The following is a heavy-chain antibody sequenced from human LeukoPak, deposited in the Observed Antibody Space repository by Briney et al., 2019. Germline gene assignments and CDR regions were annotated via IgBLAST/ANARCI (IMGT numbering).Heavy chain of an antibody. Sequence: SETLSPTCTVSGGSISSYYWSWIRQPPGKGLEWIGYIYYSGSTNYNPSLKSRVTISVDTSKNQFSLKLSSVTAADTAVYYCAGNFIDYCSSTSCYGAFDIWGQGTMVTVSS. CDR1: GGSISSYY. CDR2: IYYSGST. V-gene: IGHV4-59*12. J-gene: IGHJ3*02. CDR3: AGNFIDYCSSTSCYGAFDI. D-gene: IGHD2-2*01.